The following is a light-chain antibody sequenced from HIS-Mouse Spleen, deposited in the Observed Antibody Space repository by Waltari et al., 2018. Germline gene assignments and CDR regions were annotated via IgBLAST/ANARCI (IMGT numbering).Light chain of an antibody. CDR1: SRDVGGYNY. CDR3: CSYAGSSTVV. CDR2: EVS. J-gene: IGLJ2*01. Sequence: QSALTQPASVSGSPGQSITISCTGTSRDVGGYNYVSWYQQHPGKAPKLMIYEVSNRPSGVSNRFSGSKSGNTASLTISGLQAEDEADYYCCSYAGSSTVVFGGGTKLTVL. V-gene: IGLV2-14*01.